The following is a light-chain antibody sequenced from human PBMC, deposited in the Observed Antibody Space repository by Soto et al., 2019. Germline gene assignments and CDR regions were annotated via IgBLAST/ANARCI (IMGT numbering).Light chain of an antibody. Sequence: EIVMTQSPATLSVSPGQRVTLYCRASQSVNTNLAWYQHKPGQAPRLLIYGTSTRATGIPVRFSGSASGTEFTLTISSLQSEEFTVYYCKQYNKWPLTFGQGTKVDIK. CDR2: GTS. J-gene: IGKJ1*01. V-gene: IGKV3-15*01. CDR3: KQYNKWPLT. CDR1: QSVNTN.